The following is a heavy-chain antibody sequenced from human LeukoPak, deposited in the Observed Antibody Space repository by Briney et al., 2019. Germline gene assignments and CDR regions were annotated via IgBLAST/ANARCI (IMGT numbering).Heavy chain of an antibody. CDR1: GFTFSGYY. Sequence: GGSLRLSCAASGFTFSGYYMSWIRQAPGKGLEWVSYISSSGSTIYSTDSVKCRFTITRANDKNTLYLQMNSRRVEDTAMYDCARGNVIVGVLPGPFDFWGQGTLVTVSS. CDR2: ISSSGSTI. J-gene: IGHJ4*02. CDR3: ARGNVIVGVLPGPFDF. V-gene: IGHV3-11*04. D-gene: IGHD3-22*01.